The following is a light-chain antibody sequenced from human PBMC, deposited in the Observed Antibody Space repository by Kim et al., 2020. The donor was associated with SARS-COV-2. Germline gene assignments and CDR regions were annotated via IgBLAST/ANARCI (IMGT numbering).Light chain of an antibody. Sequence: YDYVSWYQQPPGKAPKLLIYEVHKRPSGVPDRFSASKSGNTASLSVSGLQAEDEADYYCGSYTGRDTLVFGGGTKLTVL. CDR3: GSYTGRDTLV. J-gene: IGLJ3*02. V-gene: IGLV2-11*03. CDR1: YDY. CDR2: EVH.